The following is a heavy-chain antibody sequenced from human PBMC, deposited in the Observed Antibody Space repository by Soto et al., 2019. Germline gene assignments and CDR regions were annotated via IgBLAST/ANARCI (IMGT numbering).Heavy chain of an antibody. CDR2: INQDGTAK. V-gene: IGHV3-7*01. CDR3: GRDMDV. CDR1: GFTFSTYW. Sequence: EVQVVESGGGLVQPGGSLRLSCAASGFTFSTYWMSWVRQAPGKGLEWVANINQDGTAKNYVDSVKGRFIISRDNAKDSLYLQMNILRAEDTAMYYCGRDMDVWGQGTTVTVSS. J-gene: IGHJ6*02.